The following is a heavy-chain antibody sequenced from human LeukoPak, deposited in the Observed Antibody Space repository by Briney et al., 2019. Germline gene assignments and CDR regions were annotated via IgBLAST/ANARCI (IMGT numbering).Heavy chain of an antibody. CDR2: ISAYNGNT. V-gene: IGHV1-18*01. D-gene: IGHD5-18*01. CDR3: ARDLAAMGPNYYYYGMDV. CDR1: GYTFTIYG. Sequence: GASVKVSCKASGYTFTIYGISWVRQAPGQGLEWMGWISAYNGNTNYAQKLQGRVTINTDTSTSTAYMELKSLRSDDTAVYYCARDLAAMGPNYYYYGMDVWGQGTTVTVSS. J-gene: IGHJ6*02.